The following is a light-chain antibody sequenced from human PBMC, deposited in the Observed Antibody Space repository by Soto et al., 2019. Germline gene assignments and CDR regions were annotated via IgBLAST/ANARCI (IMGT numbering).Light chain of an antibody. CDR1: SSNIVNNA. V-gene: IGLV1-36*01. J-gene: IGLJ1*01. Sequence: QSVLTXPPSVSEAPRQRFTIACSGISSNIVNNAVSWYQQLPGKAPKLLIYYDDLLPSGVSDRFSGSKSGTSASLAISGLQSEDEADYYCAAWDDSLNAYVFGTGTKVTVL. CDR3: AAWDDSLNAYV. CDR2: YDD.